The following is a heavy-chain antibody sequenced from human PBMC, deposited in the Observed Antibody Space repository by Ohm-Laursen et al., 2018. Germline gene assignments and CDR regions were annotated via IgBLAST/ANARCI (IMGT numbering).Heavy chain of an antibody. Sequence: SLRLSCSASGFTFDDYAMHWVRQAPGKGLEWVSGISWNSGSIGYADSVKGRFTISRDNAKNSLYLQMNSLRAEDTALYYCAKDILYYYGMDVWGQGTTVTVSS. V-gene: IGHV3-9*01. J-gene: IGHJ6*02. D-gene: IGHD3-3*01. CDR1: GFTFDDYA. CDR2: ISWNSGSI. CDR3: AKDILYYYGMDV.